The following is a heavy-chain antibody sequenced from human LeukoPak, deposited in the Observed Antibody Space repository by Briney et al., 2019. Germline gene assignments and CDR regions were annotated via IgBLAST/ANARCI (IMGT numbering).Heavy chain of an antibody. V-gene: IGHV3-23*01. Sequence: PGGSLRLSCAASGFSFSSYAMSWVRQAPGKGLEWVSTVSASGRATYYAASVKGRFTVSRDNSKNTVFLQMSSLRAEDTAVYYCAKTGTEEGYGIYFDHWGQGTLVTVSS. J-gene: IGHJ4*02. D-gene: IGHD5-24*01. CDR3: AKTGTEEGYGIYFDH. CDR1: GFSFSSYA. CDR2: VSASGRAT.